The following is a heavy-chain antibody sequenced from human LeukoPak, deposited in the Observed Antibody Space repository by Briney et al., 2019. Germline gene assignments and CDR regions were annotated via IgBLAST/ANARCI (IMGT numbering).Heavy chain of an antibody. J-gene: IGHJ3*02. CDR1: GYTFTGYY. D-gene: IGHD2-15*01. Sequence: ASVKVSCKASGYTFTGYYMHWVRQAPGQGLEWMGWVNPNSGGTNYAQKFQGWVTMTRDTSISTAYMELSRLRSDDTAVYYCARGCSGGSCYYAFDIWGQGTMVTVSS. CDR2: VNPNSGGT. V-gene: IGHV1-2*04. CDR3: ARGCSGGSCYYAFDI.